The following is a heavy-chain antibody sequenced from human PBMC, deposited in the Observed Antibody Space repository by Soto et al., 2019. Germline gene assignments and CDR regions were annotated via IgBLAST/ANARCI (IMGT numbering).Heavy chain of an antibody. CDR3: ATGGTYFDY. V-gene: IGHV4-4*07. CDR1: GGSISSYY. Sequence: SETLSLTCSVSGGSISSYYCSWIRQAAGKGLEWIGRIHTSGSPNYNPSLKSRVTMSADTSKNQFSLKLTSVTAADPAVYYCATGGTYFDYWGQGTLVTVSS. CDR2: IHTSGSP. J-gene: IGHJ4*02.